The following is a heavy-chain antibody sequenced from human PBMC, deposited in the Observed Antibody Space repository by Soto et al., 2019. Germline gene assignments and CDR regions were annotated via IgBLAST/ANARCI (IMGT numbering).Heavy chain of an antibody. CDR2: ISTYSGDT. CDR1: GYTFFTKD. Sequence: QVHLVQSGVEVKTPGASGKVPGQAPGYTFFTKDIAWLRRAPGQGLEWMGWISTYSGDTKYAQKFQGRVTMTTDTSTTTAYLELRSLRSDDTAVYYCARHHGPTTSENWFDPWGQGTLVTVSS. CDR3: ARHHGPTTSENWFDP. V-gene: IGHV1-18*01. D-gene: IGHD5-12*01. J-gene: IGHJ5*02.